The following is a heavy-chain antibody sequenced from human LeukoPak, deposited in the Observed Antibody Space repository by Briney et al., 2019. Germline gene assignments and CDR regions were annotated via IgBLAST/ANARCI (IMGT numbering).Heavy chain of an antibody. J-gene: IGHJ4*02. CDR2: MNPNSGNT. D-gene: IGHD1-26*01. CDR1: GYTFTSYD. CDR3: ATDSGSYYGDY. Sequence: ASVKVSCKASGYTFTSYDINWVRQATGQGLEWMGWMNPNSGNTGYAQKFQGRVTITRNTSISTAYMELSSLRSEDTAVYYCATDSGSYYGDYWGQGTLVTVSS. V-gene: IGHV1-8*03.